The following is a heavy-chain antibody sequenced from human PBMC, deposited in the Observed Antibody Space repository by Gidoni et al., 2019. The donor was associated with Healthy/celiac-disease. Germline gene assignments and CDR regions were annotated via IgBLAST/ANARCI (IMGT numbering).Heavy chain of an antibody. Sequence: QVQLQASGPGLVKPSETLSLTCTVSGGPISSYYWSWIRQPPGTGLEWIGYIYYSGSTNYNPSLKSRVTISVDTSKHQFSLKLSSVTAADTAVYYCARARVGDIVVVPAAMGYYYYGMDVWGQGTTVTVSS. J-gene: IGHJ6*02. D-gene: IGHD2-2*01. CDR3: ARARVGDIVVVPAAMGYYYYGMDV. CDR2: IYYSGST. CDR1: GGPISSYY. V-gene: IGHV4-59*01.